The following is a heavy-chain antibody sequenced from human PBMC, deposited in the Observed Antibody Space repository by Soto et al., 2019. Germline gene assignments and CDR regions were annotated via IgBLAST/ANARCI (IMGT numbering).Heavy chain of an antibody. J-gene: IGHJ4*02. CDR2: IYSGGST. CDR3: ARGGSRRLQLLFVFDS. CDR1: GFTVSSNY. D-gene: IGHD1-1*01. V-gene: IGHV3-53*01. Sequence: EVQLVESGGGLIQPGGSLRLSCAASGFTVSSNYMSWVLQAPGKGLEWVSVIYSGGSTYYADSVKDRFTISRDNSKNTLYLQMNGLRAEDTAVYYCARGGSRRLQLLFVFDSWGQGTLVTVSS.